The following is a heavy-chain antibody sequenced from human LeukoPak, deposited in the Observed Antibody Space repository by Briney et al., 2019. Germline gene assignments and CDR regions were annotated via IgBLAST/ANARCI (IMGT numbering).Heavy chain of an antibody. V-gene: IGHV3-30*02. D-gene: IGHD3-22*01. CDR3: AIIPGPYDSSGYPPLDY. Sequence: GGSLRLSCAASGFTFSSYGMHWVRQAPGKGLEWVAFIRYDGSNKYYADSVKGRFTISRDNSKDTLYLQMNSLRAEDTAVYYCAIIPGPYDSSGYPPLDYWGQGTLVTVSS. CDR2: IRYDGSNK. J-gene: IGHJ4*02. CDR1: GFTFSSYG.